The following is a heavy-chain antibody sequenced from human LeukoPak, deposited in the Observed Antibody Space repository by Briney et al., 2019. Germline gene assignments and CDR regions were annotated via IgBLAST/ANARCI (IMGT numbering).Heavy chain of an antibody. V-gene: IGHV1-69*05. CDR1: GGTFSSYA. CDR3: ARAGEVWFGELRVSPFDY. Sequence: SVKGSCEASGGTFSSYAISWVRQAPGHGLEWMGRIFPIFGTANYAQKFQGRVTITTDESTSAAYVELSSLRSEDTAVYYFARAGEVWFGELRVSPFDYWGQGTLVTVSS. J-gene: IGHJ4*02. D-gene: IGHD3-10*01. CDR2: IFPIFGTA.